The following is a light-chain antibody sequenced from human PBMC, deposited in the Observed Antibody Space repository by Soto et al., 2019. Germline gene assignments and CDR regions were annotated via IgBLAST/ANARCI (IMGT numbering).Light chain of an antibody. CDR2: GAS. J-gene: IGKJ1*01. Sequence: EIVLTQSPGTLSLSPGERATLSCRASQSVSSSYLAWYQQKPGQAPRLLIYGASSRATVIPDRFSGSGSGTDFTLTISRLEPEDFAVYYCKQYGSSLSWTFGQGTKVEIK. CDR3: KQYGSSLSWT. CDR1: QSVSSSY. V-gene: IGKV3-20*01.